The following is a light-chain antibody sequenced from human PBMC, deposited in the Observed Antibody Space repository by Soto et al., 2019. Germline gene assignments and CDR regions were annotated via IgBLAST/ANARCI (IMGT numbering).Light chain of an antibody. CDR1: QGISSY. J-gene: IGKJ4*01. CDR2: GAF. V-gene: IGKV1-9*01. CDR3: QQVHSYPPT. Sequence: DIQLTQSPSFLSASVGDRVTITCRASQGISSYLAWYQQKPGKAPKLLIYGAFTLQSGVPSRFSGSGSGTDFTLTISSLQPEDFAASFCQQVHSYPPTFGGGTTVEIK.